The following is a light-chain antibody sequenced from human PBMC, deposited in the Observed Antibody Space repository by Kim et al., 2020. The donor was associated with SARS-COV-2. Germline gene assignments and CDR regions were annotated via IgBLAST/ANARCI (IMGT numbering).Light chain of an antibody. Sequence: SVGDRVTISCRASQSINDYLNWYKQEPGKAPRLLIFAASTLETGVPSRFSGSGSGKEFTLTISSLQPEDFATFYCQQSYNTPPYTFGQGTKVDIK. CDR2: AAS. J-gene: IGKJ2*01. CDR1: QSINDY. V-gene: IGKV1-39*01. CDR3: QQSYNTPPYT.